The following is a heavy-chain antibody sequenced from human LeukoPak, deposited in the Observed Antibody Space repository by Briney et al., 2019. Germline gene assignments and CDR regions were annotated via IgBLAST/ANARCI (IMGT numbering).Heavy chain of an antibody. D-gene: IGHD5-12*01. J-gene: IGHJ4*02. CDR2: ISYTGNT. CDR1: GCSFTNYG. V-gene: IGHV1-18*01. Sequence: ASVKVSCKASGCSFTNYGICWVRQGPGQGLEWMGWISYTGNTKYAPKVQGRVTMTTDTTTSTAYMEVRSLSSDDTAVYYCARDDLYSGYDYDFWGQGTLVTVSS. CDR3: ARDDLYSGYDYDF.